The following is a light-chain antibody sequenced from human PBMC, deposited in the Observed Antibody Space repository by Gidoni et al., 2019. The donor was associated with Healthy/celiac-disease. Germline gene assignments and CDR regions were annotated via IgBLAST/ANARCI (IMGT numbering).Light chain of an antibody. CDR2: GAS. CDR3: QQYGSSPWT. CDR1: QSVSSSY. Sequence: EMVLTQSPGTLSLSAGERATLSCRASQSVSSSYLDWYQQKPGQAPRLLIYGASSSATGTPDRFRCSGSGADFTLTISRLEPEDFAVYYCQQYGSSPWTFGQGTKVEIK. V-gene: IGKV3-20*01. J-gene: IGKJ1*01.